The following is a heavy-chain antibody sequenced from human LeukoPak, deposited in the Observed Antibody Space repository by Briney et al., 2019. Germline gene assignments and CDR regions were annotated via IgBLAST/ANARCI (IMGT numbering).Heavy chain of an antibody. J-gene: IGHJ4*02. Sequence: PSETLSLTCTVSGGSISSGGYSWSWIRQPPGKGLEWIGEINHSGSTNYNPSLKSRVTISVDTSKNQFSLKLSSVTAADTAVYYCARVWSTVTAPDYWGQGTLVTVSS. CDR2: INHSGST. CDR3: ARVWSTVTAPDY. D-gene: IGHD4-17*01. V-gene: IGHV4-39*07. CDR1: GGSISSGGYS.